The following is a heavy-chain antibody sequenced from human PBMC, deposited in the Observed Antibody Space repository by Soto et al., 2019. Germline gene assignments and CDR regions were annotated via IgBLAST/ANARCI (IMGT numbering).Heavy chain of an antibody. J-gene: IGHJ6*02. V-gene: IGHV3-21*01. CDR2: ISSRSTYI. Sequence: GGSLRLSCAASGFTFSKYSVNWDRQAPGKGLEWVSSISSRSTYIFYADSVKGRFTISRDNAKNSLYLQMNSLRAEDTGVYYCARPRLPAAGDYYYYYGMDVWGQGTTVTVSS. CDR3: ARPRLPAAGDYYYYYGMDV. D-gene: IGHD6-13*01. CDR1: GFTFSKYS.